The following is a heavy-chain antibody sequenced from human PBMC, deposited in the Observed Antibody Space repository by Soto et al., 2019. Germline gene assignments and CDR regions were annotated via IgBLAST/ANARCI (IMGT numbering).Heavy chain of an antibody. CDR2: IHYTGST. CDR1: GGSISGSY. V-gene: IGHV4-59*01. CDR3: AKYRRTDAEGYSFDF. J-gene: IGHJ4*02. D-gene: IGHD2-15*01. Sequence: ETLSLTCTVSGGSISGSYWSWIRQTPGKVLEWIGFIHYTGSTNYNTSLKSRVTMSVDSAKNQFSLQLRSVTAADTAVYFCAKYRRTDAEGYSFDFWGQGALVTVSS.